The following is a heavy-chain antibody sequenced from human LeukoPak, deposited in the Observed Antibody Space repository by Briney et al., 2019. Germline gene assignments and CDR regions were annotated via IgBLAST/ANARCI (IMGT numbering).Heavy chain of an antibody. V-gene: IGHV1-2*02. CDR1: GYTFTGYY. CDR2: INPNSGGT. CDR3: AIGGSRIP. Sequence: ASVKVSCKASGYTFTGYYMHWVRQAAGQGLEWMGWINPNSGGTNYAQKLQGRVTMTRDTSISTAYMELSRLRSDVKAVYYWAIGGSRIPWGQGTLVTVSS. D-gene: IGHD1-26*01. J-gene: IGHJ5*02.